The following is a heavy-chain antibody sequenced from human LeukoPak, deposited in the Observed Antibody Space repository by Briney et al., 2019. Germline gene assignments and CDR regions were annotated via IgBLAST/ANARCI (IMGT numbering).Heavy chain of an antibody. D-gene: IGHD3/OR15-3a*01. J-gene: IGHJ4*02. CDR3: GTHAGRTGSDD. CDR1: GFIFSGYY. CDR2: ISGSGSDM. V-gene: IGHV3-11*01. Sequence: PGGSLRLSCATSGFIFSGYYMSWIRQARGKGLEWVSYISGSGSDMSYADSVKGRFTVSRDNAKDSLYLQMNSLRAEDTAVYYCGTHAGRTGSDDWGQGTLVTVSS.